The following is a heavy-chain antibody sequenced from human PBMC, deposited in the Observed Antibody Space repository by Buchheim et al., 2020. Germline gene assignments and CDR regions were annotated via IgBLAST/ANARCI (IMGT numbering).Heavy chain of an antibody. CDR1: GFTFSSYW. J-gene: IGHJ6*02. CDR3: ARSGRNVVVVAATPGDYYYYGMDV. D-gene: IGHD2-15*01. Sequence: EVQLVESGGGLVQPGGSLRLSCAASGFTFSSYWMHWVRQAPGKGLVWVSRINSDGSSTSYADSVKGRFTISRDNAKNTLYLQMNSLRAEDTAVYYCARSGRNVVVVAATPGDYYYYGMDVWGQGTT. V-gene: IGHV3-74*01. CDR2: INSDGSST.